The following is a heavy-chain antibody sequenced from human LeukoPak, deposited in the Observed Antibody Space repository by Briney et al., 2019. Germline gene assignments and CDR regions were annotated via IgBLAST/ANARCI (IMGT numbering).Heavy chain of an antibody. V-gene: IGHV3-23*01. CDR3: ARDLDYDSSGYYFDY. D-gene: IGHD3-22*01. Sequence: GGSLRLSCAASGFTFSTYAMSWVRQAPGKGQEWVSTISGGVLSTYYADSVKGRFTISRDNSKNTLYLQMNSLRAEDTAVYYCARDLDYDSSGYYFDYWGQGTLVTVSS. CDR1: GFTFSTYA. J-gene: IGHJ4*02. CDR2: ISGGVLST.